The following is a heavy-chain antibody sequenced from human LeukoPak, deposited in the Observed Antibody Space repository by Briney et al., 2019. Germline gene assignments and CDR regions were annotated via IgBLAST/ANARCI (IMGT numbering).Heavy chain of an antibody. Sequence: ASVTVSCKASGYTFTSYGISWVRQAPGQGLEWMGWISAYNGNTNYAQKLQGRVTMTTDTSTSTAYMELRSLRSDDTAVYYCAREKGYMVPIHYYYYGMDVWGQGTTVTVSS. J-gene: IGHJ6*02. D-gene: IGHD2-2*02. V-gene: IGHV1-18*01. CDR1: GYTFTSYG. CDR3: AREKGYMVPIHYYYYGMDV. CDR2: ISAYNGNT.